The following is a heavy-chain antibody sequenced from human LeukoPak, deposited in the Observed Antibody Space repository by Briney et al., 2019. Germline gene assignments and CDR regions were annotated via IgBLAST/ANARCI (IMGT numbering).Heavy chain of an antibody. CDR1: GYSISSGYY. Sequence: PSETLSLTCTVSGYSISSGYYWGWIRQPPGKGLEWIGSIYHSGSTYYNPSLKSRVTISVDTSKNQFSLKLSSVTAADTAVYYCAREYRVGVNWFDPWGQGTLVTVSS. D-gene: IGHD1-26*01. J-gene: IGHJ5*02. CDR2: IYHSGST. CDR3: AREYRVGVNWFDP. V-gene: IGHV4-38-2*02.